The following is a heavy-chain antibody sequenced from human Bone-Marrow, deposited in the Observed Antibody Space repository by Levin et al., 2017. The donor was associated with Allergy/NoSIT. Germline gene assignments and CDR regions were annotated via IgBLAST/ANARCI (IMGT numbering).Heavy chain of an antibody. CDR1: GFTFDDYA. J-gene: IGHJ4*02. CDR2: ITWNSDNK. CDR3: AKVAIREYHIDSYFDY. Sequence: GGSLRLSCAASGFTFDDYAMHWVRQAPGKGLEWVSGITWNSDNKDYGDSVKGRFSISRDNAKNSLYLQMNSLRAEDTAVYYCAKVAIREYHIDSYFDYWGQGTLVTVSS. V-gene: IGHV3-9*01. D-gene: IGHD2-21*01.